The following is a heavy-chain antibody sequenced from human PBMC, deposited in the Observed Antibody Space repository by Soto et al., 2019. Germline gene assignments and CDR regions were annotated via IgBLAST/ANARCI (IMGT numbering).Heavy chain of an antibody. J-gene: IGHJ6*02. CDR3: ARDGFSNYYGYYYGMDV. CDR2: IKQDGSEK. CDR1: GFTFSSYW. Sequence: GGSLRLSCAASGFTFSSYWMSWVRQAPGKGLEWVANIKQDGSEKYYVDSVKGRFTISRDNAKNSLYLQMNSLRAEDTAVYYCARDGFSNYYGYYYGMDVWGQGTTVTVSS. V-gene: IGHV3-7*05. D-gene: IGHD3-10*01.